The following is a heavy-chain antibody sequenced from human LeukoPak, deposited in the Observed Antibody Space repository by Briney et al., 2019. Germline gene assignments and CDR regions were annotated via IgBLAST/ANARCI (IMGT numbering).Heavy chain of an antibody. CDR1: GFTFGFHG. D-gene: IGHD6-13*01. CDR3: ARGNLRRSSSWDNAFDI. Sequence: PGGSLRLSCAGSGFTFGFHGVHWVRQAPGKGLEWVAVISSDGTDQRYADSMKGRFSISRDNSKNTLYLQMNSLRAEGTAIYYCARGNLRRSSSWDNAFDIWGQGTVVTVSS. J-gene: IGHJ3*02. V-gene: IGHV3-30-3*01. CDR2: ISSDGTDQ.